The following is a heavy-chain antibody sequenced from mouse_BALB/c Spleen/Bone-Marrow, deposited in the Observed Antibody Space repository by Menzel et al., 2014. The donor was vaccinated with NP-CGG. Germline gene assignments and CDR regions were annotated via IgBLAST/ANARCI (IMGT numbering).Heavy chain of an antibody. CDR2: INSNGGST. D-gene: IGHD2-4*01. CDR1: GFTFSSYD. Sequence: EVKLMESGGGLVQPGGSLKLSCAASGFTFSSYDMSWVRQTPDKRLELVATINSNGGSTYYPDSVKGRFTISRDNAKNTLYLQMSSLKSEDTAMYYCARDYDYDYWGQGTTLTVSS. V-gene: IGHV5-6-3*01. J-gene: IGHJ2*01. CDR3: ARDYDYDY.